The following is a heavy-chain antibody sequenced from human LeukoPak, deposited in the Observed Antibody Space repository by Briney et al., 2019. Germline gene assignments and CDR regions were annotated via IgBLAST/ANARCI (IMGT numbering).Heavy chain of an antibody. D-gene: IGHD1-26*01. CDR2: IRHDGTEN. V-gene: IGHV3-7*04. CDR3: ARGRVGHTGNFDY. Sequence: PGGSLRLSCTASGFTFSNPWMYWVRQAPGKWLEWVANIRHDGTENYYGGSVKGRFTISRDNANNALYLQMNSLRVEDTAVYYCARGRVGHTGNFDYWGQGTLVTVSS. CDR1: GFTFSNPW. J-gene: IGHJ4*02.